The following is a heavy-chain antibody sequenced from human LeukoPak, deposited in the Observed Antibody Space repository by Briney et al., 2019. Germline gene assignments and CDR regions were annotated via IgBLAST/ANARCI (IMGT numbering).Heavy chain of an antibody. D-gene: IGHD1-7*01. CDR3: AKDLNWNYAVDP. Sequence: GGSLRLSCAASGFTFSNFWMHWVRQAPGKGLVWVSRINRDGSTTDHADSVKGRFTISRDNAKNTLYLQMNSLRAEDTAVYYCAKDLNWNYAVDPWGQGTLVTVSS. J-gene: IGHJ5*02. CDR1: GFTFSNFW. V-gene: IGHV3-74*01. CDR2: INRDGSTT.